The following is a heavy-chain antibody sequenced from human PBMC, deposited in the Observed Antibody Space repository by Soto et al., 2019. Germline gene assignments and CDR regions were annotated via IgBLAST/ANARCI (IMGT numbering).Heavy chain of an antibody. J-gene: IGHJ5*02. D-gene: IGHD6-6*01. Sequence: EVQLVQSGAEVKKPGESLKISCQGSGYSFPSYWISWVRQMPGKGLQWMGTIDPSDSYINYSPSFEGHVNISIDKSINTAYLQWSSLKASDTAIYYCARHGQLALFDQWGQGTLVTVSS. CDR3: ARHGQLALFDQ. CDR1: GYSFPSYW. CDR2: IDPSDSYI. V-gene: IGHV5-10-1*03.